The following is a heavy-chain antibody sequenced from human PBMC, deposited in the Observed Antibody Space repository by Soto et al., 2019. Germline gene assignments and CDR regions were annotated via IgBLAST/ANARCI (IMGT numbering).Heavy chain of an antibody. CDR2: INHSGST. CDR1: GGSFSGYY. J-gene: IGHJ4*02. Sequence: QVQLQQWGAGLLKPSETLSLTCAVYGGSFSGYYWSWIRQPPGKGLEWIGEINHSGSTNYNPSLKSRVTISVDTSKNQFSLKLSSVTAAVTAVYYCARGLVVGYCSSTSCFPFDYWGQGTLVTVSS. CDR3: ARGLVVGYCSSTSCFPFDY. D-gene: IGHD2-2*01. V-gene: IGHV4-34*01.